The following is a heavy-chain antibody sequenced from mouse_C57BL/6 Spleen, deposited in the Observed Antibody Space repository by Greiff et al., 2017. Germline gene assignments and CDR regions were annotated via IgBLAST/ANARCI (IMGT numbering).Heavy chain of an antibody. CDR1: GFNITDYY. J-gene: IGHJ3*01. CDR2: IDPEDGDT. D-gene: IGHD1-1*01. CDR3: TTDYYGSRGFAY. Sequence: VQLQQSGAELVRPGASVKLSCTASGFNITDYYMHWVKQRPEQGLEWIGRIDPEDGDTEYAPKFQGKATMTADTSSNTAYLQLSSLTSEDTAVYYCTTDYYGSRGFAYWGQGTLVTVSA. V-gene: IGHV14-1*01.